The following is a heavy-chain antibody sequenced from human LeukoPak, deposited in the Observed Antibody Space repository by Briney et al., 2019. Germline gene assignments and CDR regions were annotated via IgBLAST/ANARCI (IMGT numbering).Heavy chain of an antibody. CDR3: ARRYSSSEAFDI. Sequence: PGGSLRLSCAGSGFTFSSYWMSWVRQAPGKGLEWVANINQDGSEKYYVDSVKGRFTISRDNAKNSLYLQMNSLRAEDTAVYYCARRYSSSEAFDIWAKGQWSPSLQ. D-gene: IGHD6-13*01. J-gene: IGHJ3*02. CDR2: INQDGSEK. CDR1: GFTFSSYW. V-gene: IGHV3-7*04.